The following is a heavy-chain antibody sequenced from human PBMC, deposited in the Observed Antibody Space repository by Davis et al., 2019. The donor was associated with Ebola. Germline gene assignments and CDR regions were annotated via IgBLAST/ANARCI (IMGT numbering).Heavy chain of an antibody. CDR1: GFTFEDYA. J-gene: IGHJ4*02. CDR3: AKSRVKNDYGDYGPSDY. D-gene: IGHD4-17*01. CDR2: ISWNSGTI. Sequence: SLKISCAASGFTFEDYAMHWVRQGPGKGLEWVSSISWNSGTIGYVDSVKGRFTISRDNAKKSLYLQMNSLRVEDTALYYCAKSRVKNDYGDYGPSDYWGLGTQVTVSP. V-gene: IGHV3-9*01.